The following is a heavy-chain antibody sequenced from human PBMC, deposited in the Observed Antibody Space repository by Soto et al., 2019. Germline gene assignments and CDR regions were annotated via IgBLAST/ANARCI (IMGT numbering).Heavy chain of an antibody. CDR3: AKASPSSWSPVSWFDP. D-gene: IGHD6-13*01. CDR2: IYYSGST. Sequence: SETLSLTCSVSGGSISSYYWSWIRQPPGKGLEWIGYIYYSGSTNYNPSLKSRVTISGDTSKNQFSLNLSSVTAADTAVYYCAKASPSSWSPVSWFDPWGQGTLVTVSS. J-gene: IGHJ5*02. V-gene: IGHV4-59*01. CDR1: GGSISSYY.